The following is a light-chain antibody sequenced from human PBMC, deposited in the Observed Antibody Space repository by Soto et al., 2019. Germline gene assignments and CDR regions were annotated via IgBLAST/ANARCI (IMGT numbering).Light chain of an antibody. CDR3: QQYGSSPRT. Sequence: EVVLTQSPGTLSLSPGEGATLSCRASQGVTSTDLAWYQQKPGQAPRLLIYGASSRATGIPDMFSGSGSGTDFTLSISRLEPEDFAVYYCQQYGSSPRTFGQGTKVEIK. CDR2: GAS. CDR1: QGVTSTD. V-gene: IGKV3-20*01. J-gene: IGKJ1*01.